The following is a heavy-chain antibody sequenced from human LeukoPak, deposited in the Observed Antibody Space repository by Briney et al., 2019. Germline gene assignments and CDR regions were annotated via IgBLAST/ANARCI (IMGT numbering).Heavy chain of an antibody. D-gene: IGHD5-18*01. Sequence: ASVKVSYKASGGTFSSYASSCVRQAPGQGLEWIAAISPIFGTANYSQKFQGRVTITADESTRTDYMELSSLRCEDTAVYYCAREDTAMVPTDYWGQGTLVTVSS. CDR1: GGTFSSYA. J-gene: IGHJ4*02. CDR3: AREDTAMVPTDY. CDR2: ISPIFGTA. V-gene: IGHV1-69*13.